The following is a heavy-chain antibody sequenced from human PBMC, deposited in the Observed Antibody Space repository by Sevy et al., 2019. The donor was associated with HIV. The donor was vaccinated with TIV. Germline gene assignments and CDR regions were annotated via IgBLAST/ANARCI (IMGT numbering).Heavy chain of an antibody. CDR2: ISTCNVNT. J-gene: IGHJ4*02. D-gene: IGHD2-2*01. CDR1: GYTFTSYA. V-gene: IGHV1-18*01. Sequence: ASVKVSCKASGYTFTSYAISWVRQAPGQGLEWMGWISTCNVNTNNAQKFQGRVTMTTDTSTSTAYMELRSLRSDDTAVYYCARDDCSNLSCHGSLLYWGQGTLVTVSS. CDR3: ARDDCSNLSCHGSLLY.